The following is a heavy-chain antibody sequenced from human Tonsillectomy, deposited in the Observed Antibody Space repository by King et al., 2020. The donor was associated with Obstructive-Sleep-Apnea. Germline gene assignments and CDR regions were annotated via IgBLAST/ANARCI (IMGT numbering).Heavy chain of an antibody. D-gene: IGHD3-22*01. CDR1: GGSISSSSYY. J-gene: IGHJ4*02. CDR2: IYYTGST. Sequence: QLQESGPGLVKPSETLSLTCIVSGGSISSSSYYWGWIRQPPGSGLEWIGTIYYTGSTYYNASLKSRVTISVDIYKNHFSLGLSSVTAADTAVYYFARLSKYDSSSYYYYFDYWGQGTLVTVSS. CDR3: ARLSKYDSSSYYYYFDY. V-gene: IGHV4-39*02.